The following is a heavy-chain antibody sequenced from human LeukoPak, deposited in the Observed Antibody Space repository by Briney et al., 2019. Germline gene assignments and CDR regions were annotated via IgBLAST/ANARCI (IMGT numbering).Heavy chain of an antibody. CDR3: ARVSGNSAPYYYYGMDV. Sequence: GGSLRLSCAASGFTFSSYAMHWARQAPGKGLEWVAVISYDGSNKYYADSVKGRFTISRDNSKNTLYLQMNSLRAEDTAVYYCARVSGNSAPYYYYGMDVWGQGTTVTVSS. V-gene: IGHV3-30-3*01. J-gene: IGHJ6*02. CDR1: GFTFSSYA. D-gene: IGHD4-4*01. CDR2: ISYDGSNK.